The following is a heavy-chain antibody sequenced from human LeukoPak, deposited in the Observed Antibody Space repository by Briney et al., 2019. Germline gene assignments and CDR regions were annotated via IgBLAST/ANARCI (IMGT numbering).Heavy chain of an antibody. CDR2: IYDSGST. CDR1: GGFVSSGSYY. D-gene: IGHD3-22*01. CDR3: ARGYYYDASGYYRSFDY. J-gene: IGHJ4*02. V-gene: IGHV4-61*01. Sequence: SETLSLTCTVSGGFVSSGSYYWSWIRQPPGKGLEWIGYIYDSGSTNYNPSLKSRVTISVDTSKNQFSLKLSSVTAADTAVYYCARGYYYDASGYYRSFDYWGQGTLVTVSS.